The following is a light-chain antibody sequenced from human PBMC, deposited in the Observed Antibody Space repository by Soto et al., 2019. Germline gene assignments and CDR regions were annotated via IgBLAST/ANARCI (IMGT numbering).Light chain of an antibody. J-gene: IGKJ5*01. CDR3: QQRSNWPPIT. CDR2: RAS. CDR1: QSVSDK. Sequence: EVLMTQSPDTLYVSPGERVTLSCRASQSVSDKLAWYQQKPGQGPRLLVYRASTRTLGIPARFSGSESGTDFTLTISSLEPEDFAVYYCQQRSNWPPITFGQGTRLEIK. V-gene: IGKV3-11*01.